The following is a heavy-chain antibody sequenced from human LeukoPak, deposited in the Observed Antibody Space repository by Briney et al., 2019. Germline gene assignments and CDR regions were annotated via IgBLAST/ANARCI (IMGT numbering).Heavy chain of an antibody. CDR3: ARDQVDYYDSSGDAFDI. D-gene: IGHD3-22*01. J-gene: IGHJ3*02. CDR2: ISSSGSTI. Sequence: GGSLRLSCAASGFTFSDYYMSWIRQAPGKGLEWVSYISSSGSTIYYADSVKGRFTISRDNAKNSLYLQMNSLRAEDTAVYYCARDQVDYYDSSGDAFDIWGQGTMVTVSS. CDR1: GFTFSDYY. V-gene: IGHV3-11*04.